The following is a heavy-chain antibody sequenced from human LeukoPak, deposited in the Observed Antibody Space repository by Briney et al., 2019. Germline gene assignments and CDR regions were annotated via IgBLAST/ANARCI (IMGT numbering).Heavy chain of an antibody. V-gene: IGHV4-59*01. J-gene: IGHJ3*02. Sequence: SETLSLTCTVSGGSISSYYWSWIRQPPGKGLEWIGYIYYSGSTNYNPSLKSRVTISVDTSKNQFSLKLSSVTAADTAVYYCASQSGYSSGWTAWGAFDIWGQGTTVTVSS. CDR3: ASQSGYSSGWTAWGAFDI. CDR2: IYYSGST. D-gene: IGHD6-19*01. CDR1: GGSISSYY.